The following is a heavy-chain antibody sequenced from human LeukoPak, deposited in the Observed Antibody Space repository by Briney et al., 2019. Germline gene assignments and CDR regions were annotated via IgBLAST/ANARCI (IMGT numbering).Heavy chain of an antibody. V-gene: IGHV3-48*01. D-gene: IGHD3-10*02. J-gene: IGHJ6*04. CDR1: GFTFSSYS. CDR3: AELGITMIGGV. CDR2: ISSSSSTI. Sequence: GGSLRLSCAASGFTFSSYSMNWVRQAPGKGLGWVSSISSSSSTIYYADSVKGRVTISRDNAKNSLYLQMNSLRAEDTAVYYCAELGITMIGGVWGKETTVTISS.